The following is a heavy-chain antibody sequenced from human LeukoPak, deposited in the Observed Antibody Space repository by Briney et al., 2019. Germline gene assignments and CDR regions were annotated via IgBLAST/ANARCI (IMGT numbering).Heavy chain of an antibody. CDR2: IFQRGNT. V-gene: IGHV4-59*01. CDR1: GVSISSYV. CDR3: ATGSGVVVGNNIFDY. D-gene: IGHD2-15*01. J-gene: IGHJ4*02. Sequence: SETLSLTCTGAGVSISSYVWSWIRQSPGKGLEWIGHIFQRGNTNYNPSLKSRVIISVNMSNRQFSLKLRSVTAADTAVYFCATGSGVVVGNNIFDYWGRGALVTVSS.